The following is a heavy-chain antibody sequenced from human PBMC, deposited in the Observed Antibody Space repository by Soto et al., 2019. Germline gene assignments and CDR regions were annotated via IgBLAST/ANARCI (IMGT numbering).Heavy chain of an antibody. J-gene: IGHJ4*02. CDR1: GFDFTYYA. Sequence: QVQLVASGGGAVQPGESLRLSCVASGFDFTYYAMHWVRQAPGKGLESVAVMSSDGSKIHHTDSVKGRFTISRDNSKNTLYLQMNSLRKEDTAVYFCAKDEGVGGTLGLFDYWGQGTLVSVSS. CDR3: AKDEGVGGTLGLFDY. CDR2: MSSDGSKI. D-gene: IGHD1-26*01. V-gene: IGHV3-30*18.